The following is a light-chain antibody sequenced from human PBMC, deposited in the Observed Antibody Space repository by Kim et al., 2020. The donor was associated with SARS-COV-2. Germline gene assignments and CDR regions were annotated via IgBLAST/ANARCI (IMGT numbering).Light chain of an antibody. CDR1: SSDVGGYNY. J-gene: IGLJ2*01. Sequence: GQSITVSCTGTSSDVGGYNYVSWYQQHPGKAPKLMIYDVSNRPSGFSNRFSGSKSGNTASLTISGLQAEDEADYYCSSYTSSSTVVFGGGTQLTVL. CDR2: DVS. CDR3: SSYTSSSTVV. V-gene: IGLV2-14*03.